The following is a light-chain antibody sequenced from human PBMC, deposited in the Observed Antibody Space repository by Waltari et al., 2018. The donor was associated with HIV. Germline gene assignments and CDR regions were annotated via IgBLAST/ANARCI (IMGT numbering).Light chain of an antibody. CDR1: STNSVGTC. J-gene: IGLJ1*01. CDR3: AAWNDSLSGYV. Sequence: QSVLTLPPPASGTPGRRVTTPCSATSTNSVGTCVYLYQQLPGTAPKLLIYRNNQRPSGVPDRFSGSKSGTSASLAISGLRSEDEADYYCAAWNDSLSGYVFGTGTKVTV. V-gene: IGLV1-47*01. CDR2: RNN.